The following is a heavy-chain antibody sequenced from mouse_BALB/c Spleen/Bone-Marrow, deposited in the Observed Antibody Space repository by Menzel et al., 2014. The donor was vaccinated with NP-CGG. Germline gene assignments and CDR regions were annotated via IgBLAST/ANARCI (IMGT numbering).Heavy chain of an antibody. J-gene: IGHJ1*01. Sequence: EVQLQQSGPELVKPGASVKISCKASGYSFTGYYMHWVKQSHVKSLEWIGRINPYNGATSYNQNFKDKASLTVDKSSSTAYIELHSLTSEDSAVYYCARGGWDWYFDVWGAGTTVTVSS. V-gene: IGHV1-31*01. CDR3: ARGGWDWYFDV. CDR2: INPYNGAT. CDR1: GYSFTGYY.